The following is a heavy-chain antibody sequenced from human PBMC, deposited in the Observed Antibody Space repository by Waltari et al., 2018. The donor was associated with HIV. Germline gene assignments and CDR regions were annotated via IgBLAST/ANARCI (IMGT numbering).Heavy chain of an antibody. J-gene: IGHJ4*02. CDR2: IKQDGSER. Sequence: EVQLVEPGGGLGGPGGSLRVSWAESGCTYSTHWMNWVRQAPGKGREWVAKIKQDGSERHYVDSVKGRFTISRDNAKNSLYLQMNSLRAEDTAVYYCARSSWHDYWGQGTLFTVSS. CDR3: ARSSWHDY. D-gene: IGHD6-13*01. CDR1: GCTYSTHW. V-gene: IGHV3-7*01.